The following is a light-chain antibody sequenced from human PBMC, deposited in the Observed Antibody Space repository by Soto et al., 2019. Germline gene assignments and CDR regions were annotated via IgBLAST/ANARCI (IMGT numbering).Light chain of an antibody. CDR2: AAF. Sequence: DIQMAQSPSSLSASVGDRVTITCRASQSISSYLNWYQQKPGKAPNLLIHAAFNLQSGVPSRFSGSGSGTDFTLTISSLQPEDFATYYCQQANSFPFTFGQGTRLEIK. V-gene: IGKV1-39*01. J-gene: IGKJ5*01. CDR3: QQANSFPFT. CDR1: QSISSY.